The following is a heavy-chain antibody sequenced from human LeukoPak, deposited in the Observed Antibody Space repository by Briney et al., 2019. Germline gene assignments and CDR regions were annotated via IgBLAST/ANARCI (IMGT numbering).Heavy chain of an antibody. D-gene: IGHD3-22*01. CDR3: ARGTQHYYDGSGSDSTPFGY. V-gene: IGHV3-21*01. CDR2: ISSSSSYI. Sequence: GGSLRLSCAASGFTFSSYSMNWVRQAPGKGLEWVSSISSSSSYIYYADSVKGRFTITRDNAKNSLYLQMNSLRAEDTAVYYCARGTQHYYDGSGSDSTPFGYWGQGTLVTVSS. CDR1: GFTFSSYS. J-gene: IGHJ4*02.